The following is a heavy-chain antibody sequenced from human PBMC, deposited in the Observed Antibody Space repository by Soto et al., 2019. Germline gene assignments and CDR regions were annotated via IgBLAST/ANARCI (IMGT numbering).Heavy chain of an antibody. Sequence: SETLSLTCAVYGGSFSGYYWSWIRQPPGKGLEWIGEINHSGSTNYNPSLKSRVTISVDTSKNQFSLKLSSVTAADTAVYYCASMRPRAKRYCSGGSCHYYFDYWGQGTLVTVSS. CDR3: ASMRPRAKRYCSGGSCHYYFDY. CDR1: GGSFSGYY. CDR2: INHSGST. J-gene: IGHJ4*02. D-gene: IGHD2-15*01. V-gene: IGHV4-34*01.